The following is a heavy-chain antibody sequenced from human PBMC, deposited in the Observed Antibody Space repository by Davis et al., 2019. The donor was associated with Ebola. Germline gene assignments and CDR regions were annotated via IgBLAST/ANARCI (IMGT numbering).Heavy chain of an antibody. CDR1: GGSISSYY. V-gene: IGHV4-59*01. CDR2: IYYSGST. D-gene: IGHD4-17*01. Sequence: SETLSLTCTVSGGSISSYYWSWIRQPPGKGLEWIGYIYYSGSTNYNPSLKSRVTISVDTSKNQFSLKLSSVTAADTAVYYCTLTVTPLDYWGQGTLVTVSS. CDR3: TLTVTPLDY. J-gene: IGHJ4*02.